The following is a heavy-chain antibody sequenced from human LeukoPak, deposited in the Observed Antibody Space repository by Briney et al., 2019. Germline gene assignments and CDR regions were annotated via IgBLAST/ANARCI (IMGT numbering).Heavy chain of an antibody. CDR1: GYTFIGYY. CDR3: ARDVVGARSIDY. Sequence: ASVKVSCKASGYTFIGYYMHWVRQAPGQGLEWMGWINPNSGGTKYAQMFQGRVTMTSDTSISTAYMELSRLRSDDTAVYYCARDVVGARSIDYWGQGTLVTVSS. D-gene: IGHD1-26*01. CDR2: INPNSGGT. V-gene: IGHV1-2*02. J-gene: IGHJ4*02.